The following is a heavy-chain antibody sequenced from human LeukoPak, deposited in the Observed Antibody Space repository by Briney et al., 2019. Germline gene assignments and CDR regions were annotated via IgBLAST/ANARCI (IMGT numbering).Heavy chain of an antibody. CDR2: IYWNDHK. V-gene: IGHV2-5*01. Sequence: SGPTLVKPTRTLTLTCTFSGFSLTTSGVGVGWIRQPPGKALEWLALIYWNDHKPYSPTLRSRLTITKDTSKNQVVLTMTNMDPVDTATYYCAHSPDTGAFDFWGQGTMVTFSS. CDR3: AHSPDTGAFDF. J-gene: IGHJ3*01. D-gene: IGHD5-18*01. CDR1: GFSLTTSGVG.